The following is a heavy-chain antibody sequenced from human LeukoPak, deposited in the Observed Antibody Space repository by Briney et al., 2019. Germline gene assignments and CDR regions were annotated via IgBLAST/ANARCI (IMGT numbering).Heavy chain of an antibody. Sequence: SGGSLRLSCAASGFTFSSYWMHWVRQAPGKGLVWVSRIKSDGSTNYADSVKGRFTISRDNAKNTVSLQMNRLRAEDTGVYYCARAPSEIGGYYPEYFRHWGQGTLVTVSS. CDR3: ARAPSEIGGYYPEYFRH. J-gene: IGHJ1*01. V-gene: IGHV3-74*01. CDR2: IKSDGST. CDR1: GFTFSSYW. D-gene: IGHD3-22*01.